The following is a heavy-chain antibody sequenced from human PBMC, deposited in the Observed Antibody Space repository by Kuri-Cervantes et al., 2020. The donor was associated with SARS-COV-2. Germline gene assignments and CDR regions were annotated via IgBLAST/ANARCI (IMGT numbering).Heavy chain of an antibody. CDR1: GNTFTSKV. Sequence: ASVRFSGRVFGNTFTSKVINWVRQATGQGLEWMGWMNPNSGNTGYAQKFQGRVTMTRNTSISTAYMELSSLRSEDTTVYYCARAEVGIAAAGINSAFDIWGQGTMVTVSS. V-gene: IGHV1-8*01. D-gene: IGHD6-13*01. CDR3: ARAEVGIAAAGINSAFDI. J-gene: IGHJ3*02. CDR2: MNPNSGNT.